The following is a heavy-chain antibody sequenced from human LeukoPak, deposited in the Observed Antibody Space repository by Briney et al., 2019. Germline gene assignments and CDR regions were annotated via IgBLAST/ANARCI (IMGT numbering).Heavy chain of an antibody. CDR1: GYTFTGYY. J-gene: IGHJ4*02. CDR2: IYPKSGAT. V-gene: IGHV1-2*02. CDR3: GTLLSNGPFDY. Sequence: GASVKVSCKASGYTFTGYYMHWVRQAPGQGLEWMGWIYPKSGATKYAQKFQGRVTMTRDTSISTAYMELSRLTSDDTAVYYCGTLLSNGPFDYWGQGSLVTVSS.